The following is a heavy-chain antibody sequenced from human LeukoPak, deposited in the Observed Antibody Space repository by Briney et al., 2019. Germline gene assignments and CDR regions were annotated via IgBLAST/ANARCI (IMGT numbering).Heavy chain of an antibody. V-gene: IGHV4-34*01. J-gene: IGHJ4*02. CDR1: GGSFRGYY. CDR2: INHSGST. CDR3: ARGGGSVFSFDY. D-gene: IGHD3-16*01. Sequence: SETLSLTCAVYGGSFRGYYWSWIRQPPGKGLEWIGEINHSGSTNYNPSLKSRVTISVDTSKNQFSLKLSSVTAADTAVYYCARGGGSVFSFDYWGQGTLVTVSS.